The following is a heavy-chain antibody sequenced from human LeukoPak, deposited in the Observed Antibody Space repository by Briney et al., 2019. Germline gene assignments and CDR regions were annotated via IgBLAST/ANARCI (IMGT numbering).Heavy chain of an antibody. Sequence: GGSLRLSCAASGFTFSRYGTHWVRQAPGKGLEWVAVISFDATNKYYADSVKGRFTISRDNSKNTLYLQMNSLRAEDTAVYYCAKDSSADDSSGYSYYFDYWGQGTLVTVSS. CDR2: ISFDATNK. CDR1: GFTFSRYG. V-gene: IGHV3-30*18. CDR3: AKDSSADDSSGYSYYFDY. J-gene: IGHJ4*02. D-gene: IGHD3-22*01.